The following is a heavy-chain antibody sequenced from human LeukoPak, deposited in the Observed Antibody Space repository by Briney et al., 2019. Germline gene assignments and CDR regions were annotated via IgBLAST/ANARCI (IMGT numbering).Heavy chain of an antibody. Sequence: ASETLSLTCTVSGGSISSYYWSWIRQPPGKGLEWIGYIYYSGSTNYNPSLKSRVTISVDTSKNQFSLKLSSVTAADTAVYYCARGTGYPGPVDYWGQGTLVTVSS. CDR3: ARGTGYPGPVDY. J-gene: IGHJ4*02. CDR2: IYYSGST. D-gene: IGHD6-13*01. V-gene: IGHV4-59*01. CDR1: GGSISSYY.